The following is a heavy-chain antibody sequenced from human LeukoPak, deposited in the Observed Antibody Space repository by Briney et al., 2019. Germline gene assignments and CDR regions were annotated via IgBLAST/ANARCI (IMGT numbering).Heavy chain of an antibody. D-gene: IGHD4-17*01. CDR1: GGTFSSYA. CDR3: ALSMATTRCYYYYMDV. Sequence: SVKVSCKASGGTFSSYAISWVRQAPGQGLEWMGGIIPIFGTANYAQKFQGRVTITTDESTSTAYMELSSLRSEDTAVYYCALSMATTRCYYYYMDVWGKGTTVTVSS. CDR2: IIPIFGTA. J-gene: IGHJ6*03. V-gene: IGHV1-69*05.